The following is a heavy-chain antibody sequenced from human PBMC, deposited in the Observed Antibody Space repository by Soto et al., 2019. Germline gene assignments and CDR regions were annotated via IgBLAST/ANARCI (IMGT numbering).Heavy chain of an antibody. V-gene: IGHV1-2*02. CDR2: INPNSGGT. J-gene: IGHJ4*02. CDR3: ARGYPLLYSSSSELDY. D-gene: IGHD6-6*01. Sequence: ASVKVSCKASGYTFTGYYMHWVRQAPGQGLEWMGWINPNSGGTNYAQKFQGRVTMTRDTSISTAYMELRRLRSDDTAVYYCARGYPLLYSSSSELDYWGQGTLVTVSS. CDR1: GYTFTGYY.